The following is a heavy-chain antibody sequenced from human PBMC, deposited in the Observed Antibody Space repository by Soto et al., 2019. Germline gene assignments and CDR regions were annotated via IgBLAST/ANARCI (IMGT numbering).Heavy chain of an antibody. D-gene: IGHD6-13*01. Sequence: QVQLQESGPGLVKPSGTLSLTCAVSGGSISTSNWWSWVRQPPGKGLEWIGEVYRAGSTNYNPSLESRLTXSVDKSXXQFSLKLTSVTAADTAVYYCARARATIAAAAIFDCWGQGTLVTVSS. V-gene: IGHV4-4*02. CDR1: GGSISTSNW. CDR2: VYRAGST. CDR3: ARARATIAAAAIFDC. J-gene: IGHJ4*02.